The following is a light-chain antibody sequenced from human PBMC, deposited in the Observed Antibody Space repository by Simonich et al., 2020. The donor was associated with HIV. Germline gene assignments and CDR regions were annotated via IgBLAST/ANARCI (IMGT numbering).Light chain of an antibody. J-gene: IGLJ2*01. CDR3: VLYMSSGTVI. V-gene: IGLV8-61*01. CDR2: NPN. CDR1: SGSVSSGYY. Sequence: QTVVTQEPSFSVSPGGTVTLTCALSSGSVSSGYYPSWYQQTPGQAPRTRIYNPNIRSSGVPDRFSGSILGNKAALSITGAQADDESDYYCVLYMSSGTVIFGGGTKLTVL.